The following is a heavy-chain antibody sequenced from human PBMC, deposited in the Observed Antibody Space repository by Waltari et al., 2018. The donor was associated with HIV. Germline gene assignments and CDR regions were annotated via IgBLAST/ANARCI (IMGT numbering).Heavy chain of an antibody. V-gene: IGHV1-69*01. J-gene: IGHJ4*02. CDR1: GGTFSSYA. Sequence: QVQLVQSGAEVTKPGSSVKVSCKASGGTFSSYAISWVRQAPGQGLEWMGGIIPIFGTANYAQKFQGRVTITADESTSTAYMELSSLRSEDTAVYYCARTAPRYYYDSSGYYFDYWGQGTLVTVSS. CDR3: ARTAPRYYYDSSGYYFDY. CDR2: IIPIFGTA. D-gene: IGHD3-22*01.